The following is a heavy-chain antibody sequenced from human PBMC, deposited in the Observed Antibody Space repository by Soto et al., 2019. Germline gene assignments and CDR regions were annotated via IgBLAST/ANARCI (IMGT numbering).Heavy chain of an antibody. CDR3: ARGRVSYYMDV. CDR1: GFTFSNYY. D-gene: IGHD2-21*01. CDR2: ISSSGSTI. Sequence: GGSLRLSCAASGFTFSNYYMNWIRQAPGKGLEWVSYISSSGSTIYYADSVKGRFTISRDNARKSLFLQLNSLRAEDTAIYYCARGRVSYYMDVWGKGTTVTVSS. V-gene: IGHV3-11*01. J-gene: IGHJ6*03.